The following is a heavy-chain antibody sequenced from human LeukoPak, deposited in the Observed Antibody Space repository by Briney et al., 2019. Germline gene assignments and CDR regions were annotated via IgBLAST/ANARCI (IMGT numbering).Heavy chain of an antibody. D-gene: IGHD3-22*01. CDR2: ISSGGDYI. CDR1: GFTFGTYS. J-gene: IGHJ3*02. Sequence: GGSLRLSCAASGFTFGTYSMNWVRQAPGKGLEWISSISSGGDYIYYADSLRGRFTISRDNSKNTLYLQMNSLRAEDTAVYYCAKEAWYDSSGYYYEDAFDIWGQGTMVTVSS. V-gene: IGHV3-21*01. CDR3: AKEAWYDSSGYYYEDAFDI.